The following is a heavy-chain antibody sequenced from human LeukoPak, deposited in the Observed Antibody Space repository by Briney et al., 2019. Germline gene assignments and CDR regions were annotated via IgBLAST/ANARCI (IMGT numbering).Heavy chain of an antibody. J-gene: IGHJ4*02. CDR2: INYDGTTT. CDR1: GFTFNDYW. V-gene: IGHV3-74*01. Sequence: GGSLRLSCAASGFTFNDYWMHWVRQAPGKGLVWVSRINYDGTTTTYADSVKGRFTISRDNAKNTLYLQMNSLRAEDTAVYYCARVTHYFASGSRAIYYFDYWGQGTLVTVSS. D-gene: IGHD3-10*01. CDR3: ARVTHYFASGSRAIYYFDY.